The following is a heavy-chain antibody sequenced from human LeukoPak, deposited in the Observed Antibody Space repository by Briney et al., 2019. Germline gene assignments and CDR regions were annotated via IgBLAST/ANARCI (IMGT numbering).Heavy chain of an antibody. Sequence: SETLSLTCTVSGGPISSYYWSWIRQPPGKGLEWIGYIYYSGSTNYNPSLKSRVTISVDTSKNQFSLKLSSVTAADTAVYYCAKNFRMVRGAFDAFDIWGQGTMVTVSS. V-gene: IGHV4-59*01. D-gene: IGHD3-10*01. J-gene: IGHJ3*02. CDR1: GGPISSYY. CDR3: AKNFRMVRGAFDAFDI. CDR2: IYYSGST.